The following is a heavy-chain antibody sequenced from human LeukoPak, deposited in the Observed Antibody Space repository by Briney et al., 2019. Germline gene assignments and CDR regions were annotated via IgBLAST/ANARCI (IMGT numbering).Heavy chain of an antibody. CDR1: GGSISSSSYY. CDR2: IYYSGST. D-gene: IGHD3-22*01. J-gene: IGHJ3*02. V-gene: IGHV4-39*01. CDR3: ARRYRGIVVVPDI. Sequence: SETLSLTCTVSGGSISSSSYYWGWIRQPPGKGLEWIGSIYYSGSTYYNPSLKSRVTISVDTSKNQFSLKLSSVTAADTAVYYCARRYRGIVVVPDIWGQGTMVTVSS.